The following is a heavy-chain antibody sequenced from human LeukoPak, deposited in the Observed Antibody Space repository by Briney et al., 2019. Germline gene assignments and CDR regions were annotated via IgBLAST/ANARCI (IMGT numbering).Heavy chain of an antibody. J-gene: IGHJ4*02. V-gene: IGHV5-51*01. D-gene: IGHD5-12*01. Sequence: GVSLKISCQGFGYRFTTYWIAWVRQMPVKGLEWMGIIFPSDSDTRYSPSFQGQVTLSADKSISTAYLQWSSLKASDTAMYYCARSGYSGYEGDYWGQGTLVTVSS. CDR1: GYRFTTYW. CDR3: ARSGYSGYEGDY. CDR2: IFPSDSDT.